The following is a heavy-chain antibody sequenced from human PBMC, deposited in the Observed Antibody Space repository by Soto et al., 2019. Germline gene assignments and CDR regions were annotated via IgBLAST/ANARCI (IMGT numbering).Heavy chain of an antibody. CDR2: INPSGSST. CDR3: ARDLVAAAGTPSYYFDY. J-gene: IGHJ4*02. D-gene: IGHD6-13*01. V-gene: IGHV1-46*01. Sequence: ASVKVSCKASGGTFSSYAISWVRQAPGQGLEWMGIINPSGSSTSYAQKFQGRVTMTRDTSTSTVYMELSSLRSEDTAVYYCARDLVAAAGTPSYYFDYWGQGTLVTVSS. CDR1: GGTFSSYA.